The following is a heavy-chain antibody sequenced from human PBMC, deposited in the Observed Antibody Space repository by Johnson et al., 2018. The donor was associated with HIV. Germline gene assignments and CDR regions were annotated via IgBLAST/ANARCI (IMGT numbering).Heavy chain of an antibody. CDR1: GFTFSSYA. D-gene: IGHD3-9*01. Sequence: QLVESGGGVVQPGRSLRLSCVASGFTFSSYAMHWVRQAPGKGLEWVAHVGHDGGIYPYAESVKGRFTVYRDNSKNTLYLQMNSLRAEDTAVYYCARERFSDILTGYHAFDVWGQGTMVTVSS. V-gene: IGHV3-30-3*01. J-gene: IGHJ3*01. CDR3: ARERFSDILTGYHAFDV. CDR2: VGHDGGIY.